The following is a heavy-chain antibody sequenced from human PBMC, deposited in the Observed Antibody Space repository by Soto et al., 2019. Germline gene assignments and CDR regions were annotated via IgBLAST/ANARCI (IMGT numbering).Heavy chain of an antibody. Sequence: ASVKVSCKASGYTFTSYGISWVRQAPGQGLEWMGWISAYNGNTNYAQKLQGRVTMTTDTSTSTAYMELRSLRSDDTAVYYCARESSGRTYYYYGMDVWGQGTKVTVSS. CDR3: ARESSGRTYYYYGMDV. J-gene: IGHJ6*02. D-gene: IGHD3-22*01. V-gene: IGHV1-18*01. CDR2: ISAYNGNT. CDR1: GYTFTSYG.